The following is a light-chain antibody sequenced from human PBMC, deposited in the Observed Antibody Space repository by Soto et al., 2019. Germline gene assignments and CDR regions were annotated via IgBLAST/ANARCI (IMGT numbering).Light chain of an antibody. Sequence: DIQLTQSPSFLSASVGDRVTITCRASQDISSFLSWYQQKPGKAPNPLIFAASTLQSGVPSRFGGSGSGTEFTLTISRLQPEDFATYYCQQLHSYPITFGQGTRLEIK. CDR3: QQLHSYPIT. J-gene: IGKJ5*01. CDR1: QDISSF. CDR2: AAS. V-gene: IGKV1-9*01.